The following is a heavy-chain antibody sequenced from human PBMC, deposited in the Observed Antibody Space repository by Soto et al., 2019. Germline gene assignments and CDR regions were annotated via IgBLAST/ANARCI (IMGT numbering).Heavy chain of an antibody. CDR3: ARSPRSSPYFDY. J-gene: IGHJ4*02. V-gene: IGHV5-51*01. CDR1: GYTFSNFW. CDR2: IYPGDSET. Sequence: ESLKISCQCSGYTFSNFWIAWVRQLPGKGLEYMGIIYPGDSETRYSPSFHGKVTISADRSIGTAYLQWSSLEASGSAFYFCARSPRSSPYFDYWGQGALVTVSS. D-gene: IGHD6-13*01.